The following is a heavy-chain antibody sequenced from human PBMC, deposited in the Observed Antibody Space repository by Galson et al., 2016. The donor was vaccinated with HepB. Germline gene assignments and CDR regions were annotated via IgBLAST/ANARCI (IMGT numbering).Heavy chain of an antibody. J-gene: IGHJ4*02. V-gene: IGHV3-30*18. CDR2: ISFDGNYK. Sequence: SLRLSCAASGFTFGNYVMHWVRQAPGKGLEWVSLISFDGNYKYYTDSVRGRFTVSRDNSRNTLYLQMNSLRVEDTAVYYCAKWGGSTSTIFGVCFFDYWGPGTLVTVSS. CDR3: AKWGGSTSTIFGVCFFDY. D-gene: IGHD3-3*01. CDR1: GFTFGNYV.